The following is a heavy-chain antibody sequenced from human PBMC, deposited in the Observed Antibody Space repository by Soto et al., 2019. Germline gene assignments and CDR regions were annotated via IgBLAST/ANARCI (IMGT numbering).Heavy chain of an antibody. Sequence: QVQLVESGGGVVQPGKSLRLSCAASGFTFGDFAIHWVRQAPGKGLEWVAVIWNDENKRCYKDTVKGRFTISRDNSQNTVDLQATSLRVEGAAVEVCTRAGGRRGYDDGMDLWGQGTPVTVS. CDR1: GFTFGDFA. CDR2: IWNDENKR. V-gene: IGHV3-33*01. D-gene: IGHD2-8*02. J-gene: IGHJ6*02. CDR3: TRAGGRRGYDDGMDL.